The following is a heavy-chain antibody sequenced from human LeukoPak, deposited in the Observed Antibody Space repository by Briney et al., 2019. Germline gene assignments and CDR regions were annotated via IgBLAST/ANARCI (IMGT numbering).Heavy chain of an antibody. CDR3: ARDFQWELLY. J-gene: IGHJ4*02. CDR1: GYTFTGYY. V-gene: IGHV1-2*02. CDR2: INPNSGGT. Sequence: GGSLRLSCAASGYTFTGYYMHWVRQAPGQGLEWMGWINPNSGGTNYAQKFQGRVTMTRDTSISTAYMELSRLRSDDTAVYYCARDFQWELLYWGQGTLVAVSS. D-gene: IGHD1-26*01.